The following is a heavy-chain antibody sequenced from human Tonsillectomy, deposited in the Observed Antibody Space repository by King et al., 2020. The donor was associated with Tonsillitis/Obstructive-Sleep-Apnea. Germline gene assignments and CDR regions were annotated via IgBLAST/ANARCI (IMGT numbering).Heavy chain of an antibody. CDR1: GFTFDYYA. CDR3: AKDTGRFLTPYMDV. Sequence: VQLVESGGGLVQPGRSLRLSCAASGFTFDYYAMNWVRQAPGKGLEWVSGISWDSGSIVYEDSVKGRFTISRDNAKNSLYLQMNSLRAEETALYYCAKDTGRFLTPYMDVWGKGTTVTVSS. J-gene: IGHJ6*03. CDR2: ISWDSGSI. V-gene: IGHV3-9*01. D-gene: IGHD3-3*01.